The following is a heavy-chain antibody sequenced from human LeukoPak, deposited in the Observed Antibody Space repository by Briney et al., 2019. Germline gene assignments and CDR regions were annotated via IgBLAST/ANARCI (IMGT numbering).Heavy chain of an antibody. CDR3: ARHGTPGTNLNWFDP. Sequence: SDTLSLTCTVSGGSISSYYWSWIRQPPGKGLEWIGYIYYSGSTNYNPSLKSRVTISVDTSKSQFSLKLSSVTAADTAVYYCARHGTPGTNLNWFDPWGQGTLVTVSS. CDR1: GGSISSYY. J-gene: IGHJ5*02. D-gene: IGHD1-1*01. V-gene: IGHV4-59*01. CDR2: IYYSGST.